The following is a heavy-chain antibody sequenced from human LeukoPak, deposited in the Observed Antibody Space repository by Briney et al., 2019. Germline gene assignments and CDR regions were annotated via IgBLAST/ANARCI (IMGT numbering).Heavy chain of an antibody. V-gene: IGHV3-13*01. Sequence: GGSLRLSCAASGFTFSSYDMHWVRHATGKGLEWVSVIGTAGDTYYPGSVKGRFTISRENAKNSLYLQMNSLRAGDTAVYYCARRAGAYSHPYDYWGQGTLVTVSS. CDR1: GFTFSSYD. CDR3: ARRAGAYSHPYDY. J-gene: IGHJ4*02. CDR2: IGTAGDT. D-gene: IGHD4/OR15-4a*01.